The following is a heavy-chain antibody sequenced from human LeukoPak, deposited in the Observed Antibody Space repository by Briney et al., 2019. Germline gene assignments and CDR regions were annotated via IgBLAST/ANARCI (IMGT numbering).Heavy chain of an antibody. V-gene: IGHV3-30*18. CDR3: AKPIAVAGKGKNYFDY. CDR2: ISSDGSNK. D-gene: IGHD6-19*01. CDR1: GFTFSSYG. J-gene: IGHJ4*02. Sequence: GGSLRLSCVVSGFTFSSYGMHWVRQAPGKGLEWVAVISSDGSNKYYADSVKGRFTISRDNSKNTLYLQMNSLRAEDTAVYYCAKPIAVAGKGKNYFDYWGQGTLVTVSS.